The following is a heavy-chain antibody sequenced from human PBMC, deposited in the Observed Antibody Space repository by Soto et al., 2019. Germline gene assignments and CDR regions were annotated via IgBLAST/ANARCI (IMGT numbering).Heavy chain of an antibody. D-gene: IGHD2-2*02. Sequence: GASVKVSCKASGYTFTSYGISWVRQAPGQRLEWMGWINAGNGNTKYSQKFQGRVTITRDTSASTAYMELSSLRSEDTAVYYCAKSATVPAAIAYWGQGPLVTVSS. V-gene: IGHV1-3*01. J-gene: IGHJ4*02. CDR1: GYTFTSYG. CDR2: INAGNGNT. CDR3: AKSATVPAAIAY.